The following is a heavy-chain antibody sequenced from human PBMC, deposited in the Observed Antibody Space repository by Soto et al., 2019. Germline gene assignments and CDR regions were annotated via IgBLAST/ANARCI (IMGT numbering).Heavy chain of an antibody. V-gene: IGHV4-31*03. Sequence: QVQLQESGPGLVKPSQTLSLTCTVSGGSISSGGPYWSGSRHHPGRALEWIGYIYYSGGTDYNPSLKSRVTISVDTSKNQFSLKLSSVTAADTAVYYCARVCGGDCHNVMDVWGQGTTVTVSS. CDR2: IYYSGGT. CDR3: ARVCGGDCHNVMDV. J-gene: IGHJ6*02. D-gene: IGHD2-21*02. CDR1: GGSISSGGPY.